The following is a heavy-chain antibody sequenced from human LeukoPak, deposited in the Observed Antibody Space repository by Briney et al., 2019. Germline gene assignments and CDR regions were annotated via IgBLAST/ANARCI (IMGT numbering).Heavy chain of an antibody. V-gene: IGHV1-24*01. CDR3: ARVGQIAVAVDYYYYMDV. CDR1: GYTLTELS. D-gene: IGHD6-19*01. CDR2: FDPEDGET. J-gene: IGHJ6*03. Sequence: ASVKVSCKVSGYTLTELSMHRVRQAPGKGLEWMGGFDPEDGETIYAQKFQGRVTMTEDTSTDTAYMELSSLRSEDTAVYYCARVGQIAVAVDYYYYMDVWGKGTTVTVSS.